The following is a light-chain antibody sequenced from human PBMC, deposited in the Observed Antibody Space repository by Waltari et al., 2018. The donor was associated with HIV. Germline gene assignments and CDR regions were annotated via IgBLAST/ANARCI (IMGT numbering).Light chain of an antibody. CDR3: QQYDTLPRRFT. CDR2: DAS. J-gene: IGKJ3*01. CDR1: QDISNC. Sequence: DIQMTQSPSSLSASVGDSVTITCQASQDISNCLNWYQQKPGEAPKLLIYDASNLEAGVPSTFSGSGSGTDFTLTISSLQPEDIATYYCQQYDTLPRRFTFGPGTKVEIK. V-gene: IGKV1-33*01.